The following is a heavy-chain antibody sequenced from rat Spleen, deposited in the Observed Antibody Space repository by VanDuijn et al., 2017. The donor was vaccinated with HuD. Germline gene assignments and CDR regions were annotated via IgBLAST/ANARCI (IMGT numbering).Heavy chain of an antibody. CDR2: IKYEDFTP. CDR1: GFTYNDYA. J-gene: IGHJ2*01. Sequence: EVQLVESGGGLVQPGGSLKLSCAASGFTYNDYAMAWVRQAPKKGLEWVASIKYEDFTPYYGESVKGRFTISRDNAKSTLYLQMDSLRSEDTATYYCTTGVYWGQGVVVTVSS. CDR3: TTGVY. V-gene: IGHV5-20*01.